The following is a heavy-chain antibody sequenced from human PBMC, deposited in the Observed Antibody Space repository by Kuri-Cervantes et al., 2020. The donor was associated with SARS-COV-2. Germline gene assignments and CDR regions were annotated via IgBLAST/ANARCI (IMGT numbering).Heavy chain of an antibody. CDR1: GYTFTSYG. CDR2: ISAYNGNT. CDR3: ARGPEQWLATGGAKYYYYYYMDV. Sequence: ASVKVSCKASGYTFTSYGISWVRQAPGQGLEWMGWISAYNGNTNYAQKLQGRVTMTTDTSTSTAYMELRSLRSDDTAVYYCARGPEQWLATGGAKYYYYYYMDVWGKGITVTVSS. D-gene: IGHD6-19*01. V-gene: IGHV1-18*01. J-gene: IGHJ6*03.